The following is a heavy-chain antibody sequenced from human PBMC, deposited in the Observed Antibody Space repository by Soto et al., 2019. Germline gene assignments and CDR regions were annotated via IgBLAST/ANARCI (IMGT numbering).Heavy chain of an antibody. J-gene: IGHJ5*02. CDR3: ARRRRGIAAAGGDWFDP. D-gene: IGHD6-13*01. V-gene: IGHV1-69*06. Sequence: QVQLVQSGAEVKKPGSSVKVSCKASGGSFSSYAISWVRQAPGQGPEWMGGSIPISGSTNYAQKFRGRVTITADKSTSTAYMELSSLRSEDTAVYYCARRRRGIAAAGGDWFDPWGQGTLVIVSS. CDR1: GGSFSSYA. CDR2: SIPISGST.